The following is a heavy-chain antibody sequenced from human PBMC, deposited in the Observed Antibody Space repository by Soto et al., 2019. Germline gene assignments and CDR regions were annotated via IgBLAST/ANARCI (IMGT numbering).Heavy chain of an antibody. CDR1: GVSITSTDW. CDR2: VSLGGGA. Sequence: QVQLQESGPGLVKPSETLSLSCAVSGVSITSTDWWSWVRKPPGKGLQWIGEVSLGGGANYNPSLKRLVTLTVENPKTQFSLTLNAVSGAITAVYFCAGLTADTTLSASSFWGHGPRVTVSS. D-gene: IGHD1-26*01. J-gene: IGHJ4*01. V-gene: IGHV4-4*02. CDR3: AGLTADTTLSASSF.